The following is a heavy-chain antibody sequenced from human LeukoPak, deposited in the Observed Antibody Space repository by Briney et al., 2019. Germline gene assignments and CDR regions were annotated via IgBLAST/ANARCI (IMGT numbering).Heavy chain of an antibody. Sequence: SETLSLTCTVSGGSISSYYRSWIRQPPGTGLEWIGYIYYSGSAIYNPSLKSRVTISVDTSKNQFSLKLSSVTAAETAVYYCARDQQGCSSTSCYRPDYYYGMDVWGQGTTVTVSS. D-gene: IGHD2-2*01. CDR1: GGSISSYY. CDR3: ARDQQGCSSTSCYRPDYYYGMDV. J-gene: IGHJ6*02. V-gene: IGHV4-59*01. CDR2: IYYSGSA.